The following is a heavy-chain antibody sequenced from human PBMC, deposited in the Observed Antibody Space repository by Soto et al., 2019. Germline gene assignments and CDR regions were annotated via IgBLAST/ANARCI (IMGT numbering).Heavy chain of an antibody. CDR3: AKQAGYSSDPFDY. D-gene: IGHD6-19*01. J-gene: IGHJ4*02. V-gene: IGHV3-23*01. Sequence: WGSLRLSCAASGFTFINYAMILFRHAPGKGLEWVSIISGGGGTTYYADSVKGRFTISRDNSKNTVHLQINSLRVEDTAVYYCAKQAGYSSDPFDYWGQGTLVTVSS. CDR2: ISGGGGTT. CDR1: GFTFINYA.